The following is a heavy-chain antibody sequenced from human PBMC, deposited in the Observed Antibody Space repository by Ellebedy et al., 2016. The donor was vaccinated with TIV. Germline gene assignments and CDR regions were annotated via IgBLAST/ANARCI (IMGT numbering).Heavy chain of an antibody. J-gene: IGHJ4*02. D-gene: IGHD4-17*01. Sequence: GESLKISXAASGFTFSSYDMHWVRQATGKGLEWVSAIGTAGDTYYPGSVKGRFTISRENAKNSLYLQMNSLRAGDTAVYYCARGSYGDSPPDYWGQGTLVTVSS. CDR2: IGTAGDT. V-gene: IGHV3-13*04. CDR3: ARGSYGDSPPDY. CDR1: GFTFSSYD.